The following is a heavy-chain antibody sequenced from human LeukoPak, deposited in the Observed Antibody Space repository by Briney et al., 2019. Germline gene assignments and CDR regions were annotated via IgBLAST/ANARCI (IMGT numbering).Heavy chain of an antibody. Sequence: PGGSLRLSCAASGFTFSSYWMSWVRQAPGKGLEWVANIKQDGSEKYYVDSVKGRFTISRDNAKNSLYLQMNSLRAEDTAVYYCARDSPEYYYYMDVWGKGTTVTVSS. J-gene: IGHJ6*03. V-gene: IGHV3-7*01. CDR1: GFTFSSYW. CDR3: ARDSPEYYYYMDV. CDR2: IKQDGSEK.